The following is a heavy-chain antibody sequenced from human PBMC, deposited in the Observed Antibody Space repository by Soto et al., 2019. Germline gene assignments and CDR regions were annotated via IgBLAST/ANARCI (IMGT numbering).Heavy chain of an antibody. D-gene: IGHD3-3*01. CDR2: IIPIFGTA. CDR1: GGTFSSYA. Sequence: SVKVSCKASGGTFSSYAISWVRQAPGQGLEWMGGIIPIFGTANYAQKFQGRVTITADKSTSTAYMELSSLRSEDTAVYYCASRPRNYDFWSGSEYYFDYWGQGALVTVSS. V-gene: IGHV1-69*06. J-gene: IGHJ4*02. CDR3: ASRPRNYDFWSGSEYYFDY.